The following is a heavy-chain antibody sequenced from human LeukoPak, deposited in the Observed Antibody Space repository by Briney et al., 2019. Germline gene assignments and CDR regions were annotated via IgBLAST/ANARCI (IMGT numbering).Heavy chain of an antibody. V-gene: IGHV3-30*04. CDR3: ARSSGRDGYSYFDY. D-gene: IGHD5-24*01. CDR2: ISYDGSNK. CDR1: GFTFSSYA. Sequence: GGSLRLSCAASGFTFSSYAMQWVRQAPGKGLEWVAVISYDGSNKYYADSVKGRFTISRDNSKNTLYLQMNSLRAEDTAVYYCARSSGRDGYSYFDYWGQGTLVTVSS. J-gene: IGHJ4*02.